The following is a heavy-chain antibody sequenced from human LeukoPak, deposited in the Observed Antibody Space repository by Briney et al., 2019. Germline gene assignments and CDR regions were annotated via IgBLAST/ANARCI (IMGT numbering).Heavy chain of an antibody. V-gene: IGHV3-20*04. CDR3: ARASPVGNTMIVVVPPDAFDI. CDR2: INWNGGST. J-gene: IGHJ3*02. D-gene: IGHD3-22*01. CDR1: GFTFDDYG. Sequence: PGGSLRLSCAASGFTFDDYGMSWVRHAPGKGLEWVSGINWNGGSTGYADSVKGRFTISRDNAKNSLYLQMNSLRAEDTALYYCARASPVGNTMIVVVPPDAFDIWGQGTMVTVSS.